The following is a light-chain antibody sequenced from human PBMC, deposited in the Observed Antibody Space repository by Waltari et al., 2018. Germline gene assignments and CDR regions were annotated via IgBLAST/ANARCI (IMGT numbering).Light chain of an antibody. CDR1: QFIDTW. J-gene: IGKJ2*03. CDR2: TAS. CDR3: KQYQTGYS. Sequence: DIQMTQSPSTLAAAIGDRVTITCRASQFIDTWLAWYQQAPGKAPTVLIYTASTLQSGVPSRFSGSGSETEFTLTISSLEPDDFATYYCKQYQTGYSFGQGTKVEMK. V-gene: IGKV1-5*03.